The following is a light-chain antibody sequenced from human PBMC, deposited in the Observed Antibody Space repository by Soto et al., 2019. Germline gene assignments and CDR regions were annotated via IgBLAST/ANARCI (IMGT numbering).Light chain of an antibody. Sequence: VLTQPPSVSGAPGQRVTISCTGSSSNIGAGHVVHWYQQFPGRAPNLLIYGSSNRPSGVPDRFSGSKSGTSASLAITGLQAEDEADYYCQSYDNTLSASVFGGGTKLTVL. J-gene: IGLJ2*01. CDR2: GSS. CDR1: SSNIGAGHV. V-gene: IGLV1-40*01. CDR3: QSYDNTLSASV.